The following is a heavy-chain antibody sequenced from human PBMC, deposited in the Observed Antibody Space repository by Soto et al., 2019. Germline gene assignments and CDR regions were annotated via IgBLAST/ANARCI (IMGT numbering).Heavy chain of an antibody. D-gene: IGHD1-26*01. CDR3: AREGAVGDGVAPD. Sequence: EVQLVESGGGLIQPGGSLRLSCAASGFTVSSNYMSWVRQAPGKGLEWVSVIYSGGSTYYADSVKGRFTISRDNSKNTLYRQMNSRRAEDTAVYYCAREGAVGDGVAPDWGQGTLVTVSS. V-gene: IGHV3-53*01. J-gene: IGHJ4*02. CDR1: GFTVSSNY. CDR2: IYSGGST.